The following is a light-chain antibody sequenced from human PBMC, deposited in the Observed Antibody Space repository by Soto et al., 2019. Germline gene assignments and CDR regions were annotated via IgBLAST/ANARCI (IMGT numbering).Light chain of an antibody. CDR2: AAS. Sequence: DIQMTQSPSSLSASVRDRVTITCRASQNIGNYLNWYQQKPGKAPNLLIYAASSLQSGVPSRFSGSGSGTDFTLTISSLQPEDFATYYCQQSYNTPITFGQGTRLEIK. J-gene: IGKJ5*01. V-gene: IGKV1-39*01. CDR1: QNIGNY. CDR3: QQSYNTPIT.